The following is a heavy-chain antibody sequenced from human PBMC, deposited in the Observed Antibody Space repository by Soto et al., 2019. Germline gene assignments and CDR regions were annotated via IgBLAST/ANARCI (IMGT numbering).Heavy chain of an antibody. D-gene: IGHD6-6*01. CDR3: ARDPLGFSIAARRSWVDY. Sequence: GGSLRLSCAASGFTFSSYGMHWVRQAPGKGLEWVAVIWYDGSSKYYADSVKGRFAISRDNSKNKLYLQMNSLRAEDTAVYYCARDPLGFSIAARRSWVDYWGQGTLVTVSS. CDR2: IWYDGSSK. CDR1: GFTFSSYG. V-gene: IGHV3-33*01. J-gene: IGHJ4*02.